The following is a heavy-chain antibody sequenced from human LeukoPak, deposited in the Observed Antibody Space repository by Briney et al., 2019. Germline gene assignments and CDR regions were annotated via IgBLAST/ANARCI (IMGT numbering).Heavy chain of an antibody. Sequence: SVNLSCNSSGSSVSISSSSYYWGWIGQPLGKGLEWIGSIYYSGSTYYNPSLKSRVTISLDTSTNQFFLKLSSVTAADTAVDCGARYGGYSYGHNWFDPWGQGTLVSVSS. D-gene: IGHD5-18*01. CDR1: SVSISSSSYY. CDR2: IYYSGST. CDR3: ARYGGYSYGHNWFDP. J-gene: IGHJ5*02. V-gene: IGHV4-39*07.